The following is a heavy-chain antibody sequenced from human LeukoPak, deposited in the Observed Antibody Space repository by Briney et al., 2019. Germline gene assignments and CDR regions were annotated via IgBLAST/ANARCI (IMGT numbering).Heavy chain of an antibody. CDR2: ISSSSSYI. V-gene: IGHV3-21*01. CDR3: ARDSSAAAGTNNWFDP. D-gene: IGHD6-13*01. CDR1: GFTFSSYS. Sequence: GGSVRLSCAASGFTFSSYSMNWVRQAPGKGLEWVSSISSSSSYIYYADSVKGRFTISRDNSKNTLYLQMNSLRAEDTAVYYCARDSSAAAGTNNWFDPWGQGTLVTVSS. J-gene: IGHJ5*02.